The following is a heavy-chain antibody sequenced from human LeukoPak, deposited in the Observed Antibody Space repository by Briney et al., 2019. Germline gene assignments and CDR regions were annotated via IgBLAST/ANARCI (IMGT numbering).Heavy chain of an antibody. J-gene: IGHJ4*02. V-gene: IGHV1-69*05. Sequence: SEKVSCKASGGTFSSYAISWVRQALGQGLEWMGGIIPIFGTANYAQKFQGRVTITTDESTSTAYMELSSLRSEDTAVYYCARDTRGYSYAFDYWGQGTLVTVSS. CDR1: GGTFSSYA. D-gene: IGHD5-18*01. CDR3: ARDTRGYSYAFDY. CDR2: IIPIFGTA.